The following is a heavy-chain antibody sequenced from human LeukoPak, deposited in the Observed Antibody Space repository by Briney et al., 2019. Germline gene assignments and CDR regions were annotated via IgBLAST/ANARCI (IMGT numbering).Heavy chain of an antibody. J-gene: IGHJ4*02. CDR1: GGSISSYY. D-gene: IGHD2-15*01. CDR3: VRSSTYHLFDD. CDR2: IYYSGST. V-gene: IGHV4-59*08. Sequence: PSETLSLTCTVSGGSISSYYWSWIRQPPGKGLEWIGYIYYSGSTNYNPSLKSRVTISLDTSENQFSLKLSSVTAADTAVYYCVRSSTYHLFDDWGQGTLVTVSS.